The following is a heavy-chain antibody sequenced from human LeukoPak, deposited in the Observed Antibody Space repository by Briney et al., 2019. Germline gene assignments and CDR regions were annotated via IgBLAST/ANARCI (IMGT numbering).Heavy chain of an antibody. V-gene: IGHV4-34*01. CDR3: ARGEDHFDY. J-gene: IGHJ4*02. CDR2: INHSGST. CDR1: GGSFSGYY. Sequence: SETLSLTCAVYGGSFSGYYWSWIRQPPGKGLEWIGEINHSGSTNYNPSLKSRVTISVDTSKNQFSLKLSSVTAADTAVYYCARGEDHFDYWGQGTLVTVSS.